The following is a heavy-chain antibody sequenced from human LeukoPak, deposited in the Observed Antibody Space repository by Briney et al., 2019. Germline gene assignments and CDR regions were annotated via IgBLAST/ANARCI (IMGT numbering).Heavy chain of an antibody. CDR3: ARDRGRVGATARDFDY. CDR2: IYHSGST. CDR1: GYSISSGYY. D-gene: IGHD1-26*01. V-gene: IGHV4-38-2*02. Sequence: SETLSLTCTVSGYSISSGYYWGWIRQPPGKGLEWIGSIYHSGSTYYNPSLKGRVTISVDTSKNQFSLKLSSVTAADTAVYYCARDRGRVGATARDFDYWGQGTLVTVSS. J-gene: IGHJ4*02.